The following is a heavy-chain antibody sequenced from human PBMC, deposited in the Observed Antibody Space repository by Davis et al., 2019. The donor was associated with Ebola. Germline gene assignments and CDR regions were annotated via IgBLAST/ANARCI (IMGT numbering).Heavy chain of an antibody. J-gene: IGHJ4*02. D-gene: IGHD6-19*01. CDR1: GFTFSSYW. V-gene: IGHV3-7*03. Sequence: GESLKISCAASGFTFSSYWMSWVRQAPGKGLEWVANIKQDGSEKYYVDSVKGRFTISRDNAKNSLYLQMNSLRAEDTAVYYCAKGSSGWPFDYWGQGTLVTVSS. CDR2: IKQDGSEK. CDR3: AKGSSGWPFDY.